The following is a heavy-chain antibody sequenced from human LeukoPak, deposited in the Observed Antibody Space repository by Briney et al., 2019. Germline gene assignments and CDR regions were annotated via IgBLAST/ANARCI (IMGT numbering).Heavy chain of an antibody. CDR2: IYHSGST. J-gene: IGHJ4*02. V-gene: IGHV4-38-2*01. Sequence: SETLSLTCAVSGYSISSGYYWGWIRQPPGKGLEWIGSIYHSGSTYYNPSLKSRVTISVDTSKNQFSLKLSSVTAADTAVYHCARKTVGEQLVAFDYWGQGTLVTVSS. D-gene: IGHD6-6*01. CDR3: ARKTVGEQLVAFDY. CDR1: GYSISSGYY.